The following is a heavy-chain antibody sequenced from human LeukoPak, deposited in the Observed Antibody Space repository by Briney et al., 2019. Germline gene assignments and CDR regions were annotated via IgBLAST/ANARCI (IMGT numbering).Heavy chain of an antibody. CDR3: VRAMDV. CDR1: GFTFSNYW. V-gene: IGHV3-7*04. Sequence: QTGGSLRLSCVASGFTFSNYWMHWVRQAPGKGLEWVANIKQDGSEKFYVDSVKGRFTISRDNAKNSLYLQMNSLRVEDSAVYYCVRAMDVWGQGTTVTVSS. J-gene: IGHJ6*02. CDR2: IKQDGSEK.